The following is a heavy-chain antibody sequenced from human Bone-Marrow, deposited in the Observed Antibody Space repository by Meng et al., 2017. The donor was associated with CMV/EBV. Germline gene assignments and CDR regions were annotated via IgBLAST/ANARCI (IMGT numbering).Heavy chain of an antibody. CDR3: ARGIRGLEWLLYDYGMDF. Sequence: ASVKVSCKASGYTFTGYYMHWVRQAPGQGLEWMGWINPNSGGTNYAQKFQGRVTMTRDTSISTAYMELSRLRSDDTAVYYCARGIRGLEWLLYDYGMDFWGQGTTVTVAS. J-gene: IGHJ6*02. V-gene: IGHV1-2*02. D-gene: IGHD3-3*01. CDR1: GYTFTGYY. CDR2: INPNSGGT.